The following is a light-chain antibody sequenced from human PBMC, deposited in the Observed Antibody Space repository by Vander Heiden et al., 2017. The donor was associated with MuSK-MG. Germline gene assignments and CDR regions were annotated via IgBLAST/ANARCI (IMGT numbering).Light chain of an antibody. CDR3: RQSYSTPLT. Sequence: DIQMTRSPSSLSASVGDRVTITCRASQSISSYLNWYQQKPGKAPKLLINAASSLQSGVPSRFSGSGAGTDFTLTISSLQPEDFATYYCRQSYSTPLTFGGGTKVEIK. V-gene: IGKV1-39*01. CDR1: QSISSY. J-gene: IGKJ4*01. CDR2: AAS.